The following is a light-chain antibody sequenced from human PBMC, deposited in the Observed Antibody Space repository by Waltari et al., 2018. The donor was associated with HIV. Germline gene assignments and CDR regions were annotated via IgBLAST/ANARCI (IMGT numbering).Light chain of an antibody. Sequence: QSVVTQEPSLTVSPGGTVTLTCASSTGDVTSDHFPDWFQQKPAQAPTTLFYDTSKQHSWWPARLSGSLLGGKAGLFRSGAQAEDEAVYCCVLSYVDPRRYWLLGGGTKLTVL. V-gene: IGLV7-46*01. CDR2: DTS. J-gene: IGLJ3*02. CDR3: VLSYVDPRRYWL. CDR1: TGDVTSDHF.